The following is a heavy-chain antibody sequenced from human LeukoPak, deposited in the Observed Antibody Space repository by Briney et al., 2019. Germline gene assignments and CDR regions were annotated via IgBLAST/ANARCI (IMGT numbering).Heavy chain of an antibody. CDR1: GFTFSNYA. Sequence: QPGGSLRLSCAASGFTFSNYALHWVRQAPGKGLEWVAVRSDDGSAQHYADSVRGRFTISRDNSKNTLSLQMNSLRPEDTAMYFCAKDRDPYSSGTWDSWGQGTLVIVSS. D-gene: IGHD3-22*01. J-gene: IGHJ1*01. CDR3: AKDRDPYSSGTWDS. CDR2: RSDDGSAQ. V-gene: IGHV3-30*18.